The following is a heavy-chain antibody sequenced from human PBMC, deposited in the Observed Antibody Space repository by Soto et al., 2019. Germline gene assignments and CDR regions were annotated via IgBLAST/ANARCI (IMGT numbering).Heavy chain of an antibody. CDR2: IVASGGST. V-gene: IGHV3-23*01. CDR1: GFSFSGYA. Sequence: DVQLLESGGGLVQPGGSLRLSCTASGFSFSGYAMSWVRQAPGKGLEWVSSIVASGGSTYYSDSVRGRFTIARDNSRDTVYLQMTGLRVEDSAIYYCAKDYGMAEAGFDYWGQGTLVTVSS. D-gene: IGHD6-19*01. J-gene: IGHJ4*02. CDR3: AKDYGMAEAGFDY.